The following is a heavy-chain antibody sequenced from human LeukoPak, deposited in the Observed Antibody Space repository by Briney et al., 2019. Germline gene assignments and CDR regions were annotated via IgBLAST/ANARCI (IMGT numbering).Heavy chain of an antibody. V-gene: IGHV4-61*01. CDR1: GGSVSSGSYC. J-gene: IGHJ5*02. CDR2: IYYSGST. CDR3: ASEYYYGSGNANWFDP. D-gene: IGHD3-10*01. Sequence: PSETLSLTCTVSGGSVSSGSYCWSWIRQPPGKGLEWIGYIYYSGSTNYNPSLKSRVAISVDTSKNQFSLKLSSVTAADTAVYYCASEYYYGSGNANWFDPWGQGTLVTVSS.